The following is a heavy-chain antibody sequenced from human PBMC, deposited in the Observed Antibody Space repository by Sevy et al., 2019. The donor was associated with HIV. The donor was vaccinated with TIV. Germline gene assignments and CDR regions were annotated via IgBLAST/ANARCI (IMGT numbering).Heavy chain of an antibody. J-gene: IGHJ4*02. CDR2: IRYDGSNE. CDR1: GFAFSAYG. V-gene: IGHV3-30*02. Sequence: GGSLRLSCAASGFAFSAYGMHWVRQAPGKGLEWVAFIRYDGSNEFYADSVRGRSTISRDNSNNTLFLQMNSLRADDTAVYYCATRWTPGYWGQGTLVTVSS. D-gene: IGHD1-1*01. CDR3: ATRWTPGY.